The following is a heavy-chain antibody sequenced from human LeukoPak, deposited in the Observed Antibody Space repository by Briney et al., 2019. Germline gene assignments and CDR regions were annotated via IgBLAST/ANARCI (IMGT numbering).Heavy chain of an antibody. Sequence: SETLSLTCTVSGYSISSGYYWGWIRQPPGKGLEWIGSIYHSGSTYYNPSLKSRVTISVDTSKNQFSLKLSSVTAADTAVYYCARDLVGATGGHYYYMDVWGKGTTVTVSS. CDR1: GYSISSGYY. V-gene: IGHV4-38-2*02. D-gene: IGHD1-26*01. CDR3: ARDLVGATGGHYYYMDV. CDR2: IYHSGST. J-gene: IGHJ6*03.